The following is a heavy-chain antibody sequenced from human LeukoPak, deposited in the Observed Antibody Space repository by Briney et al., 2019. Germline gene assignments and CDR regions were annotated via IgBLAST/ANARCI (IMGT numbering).Heavy chain of an antibody. V-gene: IGHV4-59*01. J-gene: IGHJ3*02. CDR3: ARVRVLLWFGELSENAFDI. CDR2: IYYSGST. Sequence: SETLSLTCTVSGGSISSYYWSWIRQPPGKGLEWIGYIYYSGSTNYNPSLKSRVTISVDTSKNQFSLKLSSVTAADTAVYYCARVRVLLWFGELSENAFDIWGQGTMVTVSS. CDR1: GGSISSYY. D-gene: IGHD3-10*01.